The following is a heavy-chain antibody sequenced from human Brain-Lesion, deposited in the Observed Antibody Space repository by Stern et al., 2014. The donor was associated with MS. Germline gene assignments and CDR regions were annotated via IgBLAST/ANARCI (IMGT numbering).Heavy chain of an antibody. Sequence: QVQLVQSGPGLVKPSETLSLTCTVSGGSISSSTYYWAWIRQPPGQGLEWIGNIYNSGSTYYNQSPKKRVTISVEMSKNQFSMKLSSVSAADTSIYYCARHASVPRPSQLYSARDRGPGYFDYWGQGTLVTVSS. D-gene: IGHD1-26*01. J-gene: IGHJ4*02. CDR3: ARHASVPRPSQLYSARDRGPGYFDY. CDR1: GGSISSSTYY. V-gene: IGHV4-39*01. CDR2: IYNSGST.